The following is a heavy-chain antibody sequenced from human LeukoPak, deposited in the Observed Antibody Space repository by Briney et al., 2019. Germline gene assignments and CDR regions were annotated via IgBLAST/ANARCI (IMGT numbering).Heavy chain of an antibody. CDR2: IWNNGNNR. Sequence: PGRSLRLSCAASGFIFSDYGMHWVRQAPGKGLEWVAVIWNNGNNRYADSVRGRFTISRDDSKNTLYLQMDSLRAEDTAVYYCARPYYDFWSGYLDYFDYWGQGTLVTVSS. CDR1: GFIFSDYG. D-gene: IGHD3-3*01. CDR3: ARPYYDFWSGYLDYFDY. V-gene: IGHV3-33*01. J-gene: IGHJ4*02.